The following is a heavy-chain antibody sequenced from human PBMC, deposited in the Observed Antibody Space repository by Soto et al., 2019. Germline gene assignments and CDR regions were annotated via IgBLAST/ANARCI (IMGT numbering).Heavy chain of an antibody. J-gene: IGHJ4*02. D-gene: IGHD3-22*01. CDR3: AKEALPYYDSSGLF. CDR2: ISYDGSNK. CDR1: GFTFSSYG. Sequence: QVQLVESGGGVVQPGRSLRLSCAASGFTFSSYGMHWVRQAPGKGLEWVAVISYDGSNKYYADSVKGRFTISRDNSKNTLYLQMNSLRAEDTAVYYCAKEALPYYDSSGLFWGQGTLVTVSS. V-gene: IGHV3-30*18.